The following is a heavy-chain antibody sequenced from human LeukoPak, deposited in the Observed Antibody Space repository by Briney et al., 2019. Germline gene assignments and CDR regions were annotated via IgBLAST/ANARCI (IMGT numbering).Heavy chain of an antibody. CDR3: ARDQGYNWNWFDP. J-gene: IGHJ5*02. V-gene: IGHV4-30-4*08. CDR1: GGSISSGDYY. D-gene: IGHD1-1*01. CDR2: IYYSGST. Sequence: SETLSLTCTVSGGSISSGDYYWSWIRQPPGKGLEWIGYIYYSGSTYYNPSLKSRVTISVDTSKNQFSLQLSSVPAADTAVYYCARDQGYNWNWFDPWGQGTLVTVSS.